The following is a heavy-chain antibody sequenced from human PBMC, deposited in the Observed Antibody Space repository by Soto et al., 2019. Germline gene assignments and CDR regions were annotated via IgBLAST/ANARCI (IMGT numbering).Heavy chain of an antibody. D-gene: IGHD5-18*01. CDR3: AKHFLFAGYSYGPFFDY. V-gene: IGHV3-9*01. CDR2: ISWNSGDI. J-gene: IGHJ4*02. CDR1: GFTFGDYA. Sequence: PGGSLRLSCAVSGFTFGDYAMHWVRQAPGKGLEWVAGISWNSGDIGYADSVKGRFTISRDSAKNSLYLKMNSLRVEDTALYFCAKHFLFAGYSYGPFFDYWGRGTLVTVSS.